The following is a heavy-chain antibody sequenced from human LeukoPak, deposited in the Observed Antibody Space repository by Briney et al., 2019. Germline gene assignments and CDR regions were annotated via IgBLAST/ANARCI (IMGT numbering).Heavy chain of an antibody. Sequence: GGSLRPSCAASGFTFDDYAMHWVRQAPGKGLEWVSGISWNSGSIGYADSVKGRFTISRDNAKNSLYLQMNSLRAEDTAVYYCARDDPSMVAALHYWGQGTLVTVSS. J-gene: IGHJ4*02. CDR3: ARDDPSMVAALHY. V-gene: IGHV3-9*01. CDR2: ISWNSGSI. CDR1: GFTFDDYA. D-gene: IGHD6-6*01.